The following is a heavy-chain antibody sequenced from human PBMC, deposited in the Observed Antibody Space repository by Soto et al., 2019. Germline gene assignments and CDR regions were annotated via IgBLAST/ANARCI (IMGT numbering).Heavy chain of an antibody. J-gene: IGHJ6*02. CDR2: ISGSGSNT. V-gene: IGHV3-23*01. CDR1: GFTFRSHD. Sequence: PGGSLRLSCAASGFTFRSHDMSWVRQAPGKELEWVATISGSGSNTHYTDSVKGRFIISKDNAKNTMYLQMDSLRAEDTAVYYCARDKVVGRTLTTHYYYGLDVWGQGTSVTVSS. D-gene: IGHD2-15*01. CDR3: ARDKVVGRTLTTHYYYGLDV.